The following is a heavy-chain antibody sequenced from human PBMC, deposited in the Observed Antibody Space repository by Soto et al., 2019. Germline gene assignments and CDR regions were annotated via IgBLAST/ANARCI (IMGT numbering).Heavy chain of an antibody. CDR1: GPSFRTYG. Sequence: VQLLESGGGLEQPGGSLRLSCAASGPSFRTYGMSWVRQAPGKGLEWVSSISGSDGRTYYPDSVKGRFTISRDNSKNKVYLQMNSLRAQDPAVNYRAKVGGGKNYRALDYWGQGTLVTVSS. J-gene: IGHJ4*02. D-gene: IGHD3-16*01. CDR3: AKVGGGKNYRALDY. CDR2: ISGSDGRT. V-gene: IGHV3-23*01.